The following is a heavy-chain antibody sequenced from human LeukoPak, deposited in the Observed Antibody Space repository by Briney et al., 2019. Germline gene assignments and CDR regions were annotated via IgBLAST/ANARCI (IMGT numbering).Heavy chain of an antibody. CDR1: GGSISGYY. Sequence: SETLYLTXKASGGSISGYYLSWIRQAAGQGLEWMGRIYRSGSANYYPSLKSRVSMSVDASTNKLSLKLSSVTAADTAVYYCARNYYDTNGYYSGFDYWGQGTLVTVSS. J-gene: IGHJ4*02. CDR2: IYRSGSA. CDR3: ARNYYDTNGYYSGFDY. D-gene: IGHD3-22*01. V-gene: IGHV4-4*07.